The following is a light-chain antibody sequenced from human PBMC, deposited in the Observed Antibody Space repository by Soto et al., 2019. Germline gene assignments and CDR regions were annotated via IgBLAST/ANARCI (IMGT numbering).Light chain of an antibody. CDR1: QRISRW. CDR3: QQYNTYSPLT. CDR2: EAR. J-gene: IGKJ4*01. V-gene: IGKV1-5*03. Sequence: DIQMTQSPSTLSASVGDRVTITCRASQRISRWLACYQQKPGKAPKLLIYEARNLEGGAPSSFSGSGSVTEFTLTISSPQHDDFATYCCQQYNTYSPLTFGGGTKVEIK.